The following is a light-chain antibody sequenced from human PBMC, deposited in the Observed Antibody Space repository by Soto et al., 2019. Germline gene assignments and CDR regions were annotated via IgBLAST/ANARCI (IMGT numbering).Light chain of an antibody. Sequence: QSVLTQPASVSGSPGQSITISCTGTSSDVGSYNLVSWYQQHPGKAPKLMIYEGSKRPSGVSNRFSGSKSSNTASLTISGLQAEDEADYYCCSYAGSSFYVFGTGTKVTVL. CDR1: SSDVGSYNL. J-gene: IGLJ1*01. CDR2: EGS. CDR3: CSYAGSSFYV. V-gene: IGLV2-23*01.